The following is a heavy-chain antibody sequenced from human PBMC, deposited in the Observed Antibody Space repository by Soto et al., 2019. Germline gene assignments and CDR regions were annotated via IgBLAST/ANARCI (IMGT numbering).Heavy chain of an antibody. CDR3: ARVPFHFARGIYRPRWFDP. J-gene: IGHJ5*02. D-gene: IGHD3-16*02. CDR2: IFHDGTT. CDR1: GYSISRGYY. Sequence: PSETLSLTCSVSGYSISRGYYWGWIRQPLGKGLQWIGTIFHDGTTHSNPSLNGRVSISVSTSQNRFFLTLRSVTAADTAVYYCARVPFHFARGIYRPRWFDPRGQGPLLTVFS. V-gene: IGHV4-38-2*02.